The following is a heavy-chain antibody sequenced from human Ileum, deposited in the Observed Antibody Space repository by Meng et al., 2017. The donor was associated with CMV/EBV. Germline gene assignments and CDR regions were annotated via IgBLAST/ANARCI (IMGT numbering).Heavy chain of an antibody. Sequence: QITLNGSGPARVKPTQTLTLTCTFSGFSLTSSPVGVGWIRQPTGQAPEWLAFIYWDDDKRYNPSLKNRLTITKDAPKNQVALTMTNMDPADTATYHCVHRKDYGGNWNGGSADFWGQGALVTVSS. CDR3: VHRKDYGGNWNGGSADF. CDR1: GFSLTSSPVG. D-gene: IGHD1-1*01. CDR2: IYWDDDK. J-gene: IGHJ4*02. V-gene: IGHV2-5*02.